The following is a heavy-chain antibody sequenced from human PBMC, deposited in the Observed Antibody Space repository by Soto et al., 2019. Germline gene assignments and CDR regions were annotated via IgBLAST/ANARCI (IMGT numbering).Heavy chain of an antibody. CDR3: ASELASGYEPGDY. J-gene: IGHJ4*02. D-gene: IGHD5-12*01. V-gene: IGHV1-18*01. CDR2: ISAYNGNT. CDR1: GYTLTRFS. Sequence: GASVKVSCKASGYTLTRFSISWVRQAPGQGLEWMGWISAYNGNTNYAQKFQGRVTMTTDTSTSTAYMELRSLRSDDTAVYYCASELASGYEPGDYWGQGTQVTVSS.